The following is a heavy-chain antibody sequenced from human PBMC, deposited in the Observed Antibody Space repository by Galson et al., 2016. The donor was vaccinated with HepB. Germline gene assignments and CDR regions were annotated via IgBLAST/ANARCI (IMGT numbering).Heavy chain of an antibody. Sequence: TLSLTCTVSGSSINSAGYYWGWIRQPPGKGLEWIGYAYYSGTTYYNPSLKSRLTISLDTSKSQFSLKLTFVTAADTAVYYCAARVSSGPLDSWGQGTLVTVSS. J-gene: IGHJ4*02. V-gene: IGHV4-31*03. CDR3: AARVSSGPLDS. D-gene: IGHD6-19*01. CDR2: AYYSGTT. CDR1: GSSINSAGYY.